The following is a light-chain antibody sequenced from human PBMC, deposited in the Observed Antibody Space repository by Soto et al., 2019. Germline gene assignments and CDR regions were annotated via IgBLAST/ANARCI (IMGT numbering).Light chain of an antibody. Sequence: QSALTQPASVSGSPGQSITIACTGTNRDVGSYNLVSWYQQLPGSAPKLLIYKTNQRPSGVPDRFSGSKSGTSASLAISELRTEDEADYYCAAWDDGLHSYVFGTGTKVTVL. J-gene: IGLJ1*01. CDR2: KTN. CDR3: AAWDDGLHSYV. CDR1: NRDVGSYNL. V-gene: IGLV2-14*01.